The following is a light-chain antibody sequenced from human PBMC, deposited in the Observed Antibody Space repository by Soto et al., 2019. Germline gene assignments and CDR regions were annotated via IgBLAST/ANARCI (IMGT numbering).Light chain of an antibody. V-gene: IGLV1-47*01. Sequence: QLVLTQPPSASGTPGQRVTISCSGSSSNIGSNYVYWYQQLPGTAPKLLIYRNNQRPSGVPDRFSGSKSGTSAFLAISGLRSEDEADYYCAAWDDSLSGHVVFGGGTKVTVL. J-gene: IGLJ2*01. CDR2: RNN. CDR3: AAWDDSLSGHVV. CDR1: SSNIGSNY.